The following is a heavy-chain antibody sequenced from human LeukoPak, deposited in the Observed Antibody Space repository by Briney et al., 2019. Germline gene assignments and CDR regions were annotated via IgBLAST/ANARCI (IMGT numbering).Heavy chain of an antibody. CDR3: ARGDFDIFGVGDF. CDR1: GYTFTDYY. Sequence: ASVKVSCKASGYTFTDYYVHWVRQAPGQGPEWMGWITPNSGGTNYAQKFQGRVTMTRDTSISTAYMELSRLRYDDTAVYYCARGDFDIFGVGDFWGQGTLVTVSS. D-gene: IGHD3-3*01. J-gene: IGHJ4*02. V-gene: IGHV1-2*02. CDR2: ITPNSGGT.